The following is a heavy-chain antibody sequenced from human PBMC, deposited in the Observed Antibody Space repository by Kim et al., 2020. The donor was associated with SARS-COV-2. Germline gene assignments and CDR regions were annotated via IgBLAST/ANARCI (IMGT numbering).Heavy chain of an antibody. Sequence: ASVKVSCKASGYTFTSYDITGVRQAPGQGLEWMGWISGYNGNTNYAQKLQGRVTMTTDTSTSTAYMELRSRRSDDTAVYYCARDQFTITGTIDFDYWGQGTLVTVSS. J-gene: IGHJ4*02. CDR1: GYTFTSYD. CDR3: ARDQFTITGTIDFDY. CDR2: ISGYNGNT. D-gene: IGHD1-7*01. V-gene: IGHV1-18*01.